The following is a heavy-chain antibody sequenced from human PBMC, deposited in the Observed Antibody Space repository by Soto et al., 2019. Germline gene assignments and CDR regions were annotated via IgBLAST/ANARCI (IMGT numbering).Heavy chain of an antibody. V-gene: IGHV3-15*01. D-gene: IGHD2-2*01. CDR1: GFIFSNAW. CDR3: TTHRGVVPAASFDC. CDR2: IKSKTDGETT. Sequence: GGSLRLSCAASGFIFSNAWMTWVRQAPGKGLEWVGRIKSKTDGETTDYAAPVKGRFIISRDDSKNMLYLQLNGLKTEDTAVYYCTTHRGVVPAASFDCWGQGTLVTVSS. J-gene: IGHJ4*02.